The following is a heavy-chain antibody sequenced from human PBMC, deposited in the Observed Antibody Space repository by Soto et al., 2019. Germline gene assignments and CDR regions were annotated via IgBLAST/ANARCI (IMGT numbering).Heavy chain of an antibody. CDR1: GGSFSGYY. V-gene: IGHV4-34*01. J-gene: IGHJ6*03. Sequence: QVQLQQWGAGLLKPSETLSLTCVVYGGSFSGYYWSWIRQLPGEGLEWVGEINQSGSTNYNPSLKSRVSISVDTAKNQFSLRLSSVTAADTAVFYCARRYYYYMDVWGKGTTVTVSS. CDR2: INQSGST. CDR3: ARRYYYYMDV.